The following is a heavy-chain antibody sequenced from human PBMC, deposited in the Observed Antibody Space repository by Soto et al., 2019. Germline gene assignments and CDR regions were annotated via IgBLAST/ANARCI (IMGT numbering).Heavy chain of an antibody. D-gene: IGHD6-19*01. J-gene: IGHJ4*02. CDR3: AVAVAGPTAIGY. CDR2: INSDGSST. Sequence: PGGSQRLSCAASGFNFGSYWMHWVRQAPGKGLVWVSRINSDGSSTSYADSVKGRFTISRDNAKNTLYLQMNSLRAEDTAVYYCAVAVAGPTAIGYWGQGTLVTVSS. V-gene: IGHV3-74*01. CDR1: GFNFGSYW.